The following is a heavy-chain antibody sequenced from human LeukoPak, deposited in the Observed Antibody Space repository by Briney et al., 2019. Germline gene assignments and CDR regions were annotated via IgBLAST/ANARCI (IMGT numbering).Heavy chain of an antibody. D-gene: IGHD1-26*01. CDR3: ARGLSGRYHDLRWWFDP. CDR1: GDTVSSNRAA. J-gene: IGHJ5*02. Sequence: SQTLSLTCVIYGDTVSSNRAAWNCTRQSPSRGLECQGGTYYWSKWYNDYAVSVKNRITISPDTSKNQYALQLNSVTHEDTAVYYCARGLSGRYHDLRWWFDPWGQGTLVTVSS. V-gene: IGHV6-1*01. CDR2: TYYWSKWYN.